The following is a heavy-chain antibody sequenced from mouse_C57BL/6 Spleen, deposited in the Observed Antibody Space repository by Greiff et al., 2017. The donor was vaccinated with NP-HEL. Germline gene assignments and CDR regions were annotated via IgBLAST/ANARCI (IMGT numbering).Heavy chain of an antibody. J-gene: IGHJ4*01. CDR3: VGGDGGMDY. CDR1: GFSFNTYA. CDR2: IRSKSNNYAT. Sequence: EVQLQQSGGGLVQPKGSLKLSCAASGFSFNTYAMNWVRQAPGKGLEWVARIRSKSNNYATYYADSVKDRFTISRADSASMLYLQMNNVETEDTAMYYCVGGDGGMDYWGQGTSVTVSS. V-gene: IGHV10-1*01. D-gene: IGHD3-3*01.